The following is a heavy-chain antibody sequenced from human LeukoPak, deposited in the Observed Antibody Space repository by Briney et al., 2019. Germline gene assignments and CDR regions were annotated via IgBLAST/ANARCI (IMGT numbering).Heavy chain of an antibody. V-gene: IGHV4-59*02. CDR1: GGSVSTYY. Sequence: SESLSLTCTVSGGSVSTYYWSWIRPPPGKELEWIGYVSHSGNTNCNPSLKSRLTMSLDTSKNHFSLRLSSVNAADTAVYYCARAGSGWSFDYWGQGSLVTVSS. CDR2: VSHSGNT. CDR3: ARAGSGWSFDY. D-gene: IGHD6-19*01. J-gene: IGHJ4*02.